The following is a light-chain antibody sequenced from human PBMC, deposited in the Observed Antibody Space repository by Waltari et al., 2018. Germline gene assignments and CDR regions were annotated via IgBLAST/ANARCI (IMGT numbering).Light chain of an antibody. V-gene: IGKV3-11*01. CDR1: QSVTNY. Sequence: DIVLTQYPAILSLSPGERASLSCRASQSVTNYLACYQQKPGQAPRLLIYDTSNRATGNPARFSGSGFGTDVTLTISSLEPEEFAVYYCRQRRDWPLTFGGGTKVEIK. J-gene: IGKJ4*02. CDR2: DTS. CDR3: RQRRDWPLT.